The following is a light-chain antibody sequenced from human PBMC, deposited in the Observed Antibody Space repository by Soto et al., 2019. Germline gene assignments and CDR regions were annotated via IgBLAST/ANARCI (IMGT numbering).Light chain of an antibody. CDR3: AAWDDSLSGWV. Sequence: QSVLTQPPSASGTPGQRVTISCSGSTSNIGSNFVYWYQHLPGTAPKLLIFSYTQRPSGVPDRSSGSKSATSASLAISGLRSDDEADYYCAAWDDSLSGWVFGGGTQLTVL. CDR1: TSNIGSNF. V-gene: IGLV1-47*02. J-gene: IGLJ3*02. CDR2: SYT.